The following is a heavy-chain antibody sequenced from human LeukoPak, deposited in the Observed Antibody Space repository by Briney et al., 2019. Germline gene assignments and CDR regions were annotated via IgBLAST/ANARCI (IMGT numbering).Heavy chain of an antibody. CDR3: AREPEMATATIDY. D-gene: IGHD5-24*01. J-gene: IGHJ4*02. CDR1: GGSISSYY. Sequence: PSETLSLTCTVSGGSISSYYWSWIRQPPGKGLEWIGYIYYSGSTNYNPSLKSRVTISVDTSKNQFSLKLSSVTAADTAVYYCAREPEMATATIDYWGQGTLVTVSS. CDR2: IYYSGST. V-gene: IGHV4-59*01.